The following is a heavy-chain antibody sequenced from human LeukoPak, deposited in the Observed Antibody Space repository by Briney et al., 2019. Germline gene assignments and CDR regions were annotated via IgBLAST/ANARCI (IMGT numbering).Heavy chain of an antibody. CDR3: ARDLGTSSWFDP. V-gene: IGHV4-61*02. J-gene: IGHJ5*02. CDR1: GVSISGGSYY. D-gene: IGHD2-2*01. Sequence: PSQTLSLTCTVSGVSISGGSYYWNWIRQPAGKGLEWIGRVYTSGTTTYNPSLKSRVTISVDTSRNQFSLNLNSVTAADTAVYYCARDLGTSSWFDPWGQGTLVTVSS. CDR2: VYTSGTT.